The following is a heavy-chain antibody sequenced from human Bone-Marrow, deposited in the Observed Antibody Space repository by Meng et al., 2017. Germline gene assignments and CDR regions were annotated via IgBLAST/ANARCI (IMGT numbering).Heavy chain of an antibody. D-gene: IGHD1-26*01. V-gene: IGHV1-18*01. Sequence: QVQLVQFGSELKKPGAEVKLSCKASAYTFPNYTLNRVRQAPGQGLGWMGWISAYNGKTNYAQKLQGRVTMTTETSTSTAYMELRSLRSDDTAVYYCVKEWELGSFDYWGQGTLVTVSS. CDR3: VKEWELGSFDY. J-gene: IGHJ4*02. CDR1: AYTFPNYT. CDR2: ISAYNGKT.